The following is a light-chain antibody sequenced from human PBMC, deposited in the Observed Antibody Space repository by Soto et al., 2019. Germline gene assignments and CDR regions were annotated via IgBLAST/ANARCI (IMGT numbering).Light chain of an antibody. CDR1: QSVSST. CDR3: QQYNNWLGT. CDR2: GAS. V-gene: IGKV3-15*01. Sequence: EIVMTQSPATLSVSPGERATLSCRAIQSVSSTLALSQQKPGQAPRLLIYGASTRATGIPARFSGSGSGTEFTLTISSLQSEDFAVYYCQQYNNWLGTFGQGTKVEIK. J-gene: IGKJ1*01.